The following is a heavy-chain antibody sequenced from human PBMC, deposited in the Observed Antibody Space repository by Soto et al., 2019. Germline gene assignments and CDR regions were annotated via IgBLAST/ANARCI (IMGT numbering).Heavy chain of an antibody. J-gene: IGHJ6*02. CDR3: AKDPHDFWSGYSRGPNYYGMDV. D-gene: IGHD3-3*01. Sequence: GSLRLSCAASGFTFSSYGMHWVRQAPGKGLEWVAVISYDGSNKYYADSVKGRFTISRDNSKNTLYLQMNSLRAEDTAVYYCAKDPHDFWSGYSRGPNYYGMDVWGQGTTVTVSS. V-gene: IGHV3-30*18. CDR2: ISYDGSNK. CDR1: GFTFSSYG.